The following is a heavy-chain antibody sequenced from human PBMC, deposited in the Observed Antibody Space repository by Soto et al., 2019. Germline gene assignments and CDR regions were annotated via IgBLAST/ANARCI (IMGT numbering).Heavy chain of an antibody. D-gene: IGHD1-7*01. V-gene: IGHV4-34*01. J-gene: IGHJ4*02. CDR3: ARGPANWNYADY. Sequence: SETLSLTCAVYGGSFSGYYWSWIRQPPGKGLEWIGEINHSGGTNYNPSLKSRVTISVDTSKNQFSLKLSSVTAADTAVYYCARGPANWNYADYWGQGTLVTVSS. CDR2: INHSGGT. CDR1: GGSFSGYY.